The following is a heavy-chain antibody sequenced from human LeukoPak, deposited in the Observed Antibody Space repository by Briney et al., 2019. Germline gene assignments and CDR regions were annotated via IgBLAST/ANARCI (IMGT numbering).Heavy chain of an antibody. V-gene: IGHV3-23*01. CDR3: AKAIGRWLGY. Sequence: GGSLRLSCAASGFTVSSNYMSWVRQAPGKGLEWVSAISGSGGSTYYADSVKGRFTISRDNSKNTLYLQMNSLRAEDTAVYYCAKAIGRWLGYWGQGTLVTVSS. CDR2: ISGSGGST. J-gene: IGHJ4*02. CDR1: GFTVSSNY. D-gene: IGHD6-19*01.